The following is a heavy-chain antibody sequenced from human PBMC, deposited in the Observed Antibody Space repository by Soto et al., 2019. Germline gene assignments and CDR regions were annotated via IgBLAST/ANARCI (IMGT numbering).Heavy chain of an antibody. CDR3: ARGDTKKTAYGSDFDS. CDR1: GFTFSDHS. D-gene: IGHD3-10*01. J-gene: IGHJ4*02. Sequence: EVQLVESGGGLVQPGGSLRLSCAVSGFTFSDHSMDWVRQAPGKGLEWVGRSRNKANSYTTEYAASVKGRFIISRDDSKNPLSLQMNSLQTEDTAVYYCARGDTKKTAYGSDFDSWGQGTLVTVSS. CDR2: SRNKANSYTT. V-gene: IGHV3-72*01.